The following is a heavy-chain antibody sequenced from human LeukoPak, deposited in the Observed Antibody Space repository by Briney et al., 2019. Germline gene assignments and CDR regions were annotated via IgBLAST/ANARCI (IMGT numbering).Heavy chain of an antibody. CDR3: ARDKNSGYSSSSSI. J-gene: IGHJ3*02. Sequence: ASVKVSCKASGGTFSSYAISWVRQAPGQGLEWMGWISAYNGNTNYAQKLQGRVTMTTDTSTSTAYMELRSLRSDDTAVYYCARDKNSGYSSSSSIWGQGTMVTVSS. D-gene: IGHD6-13*01. V-gene: IGHV1-18*01. CDR1: GGTFSSYA. CDR2: ISAYNGNT.